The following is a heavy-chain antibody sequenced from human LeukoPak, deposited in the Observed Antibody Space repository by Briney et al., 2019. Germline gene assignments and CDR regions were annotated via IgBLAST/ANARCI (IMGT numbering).Heavy chain of an antibody. V-gene: IGHV3-74*01. CDR2: ISSEGSSI. Sequence: SGGSLRLSCAASGFTFSSYWMHWVRQAPGKGLVWVSRISSEGSSISYADSVKGRFTISRDNAKNTLYLQMNSLRAEDTAVYYCARVPLYDSSGYYYPYYFDYWGQGTLVTVSS. J-gene: IGHJ4*02. D-gene: IGHD3-22*01. CDR1: GFTFSSYW. CDR3: ARVPLYDSSGYYYPYYFDY.